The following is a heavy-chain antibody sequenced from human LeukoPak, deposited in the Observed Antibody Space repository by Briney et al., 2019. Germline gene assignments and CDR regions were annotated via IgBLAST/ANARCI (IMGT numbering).Heavy chain of an antibody. CDR3: ARGVRGVPYFDY. J-gene: IGHJ4*02. Sequence: SETLSLTCAVSGGSISSGGYSWSWIRQPPGKGLEWIGYIYHSGSIYYNPSLKSRVTISVDRSKNQFSLKLSSVTAADTAVYYCARGVRGVPYFDYWGQGTLVTVSS. V-gene: IGHV4-30-2*01. D-gene: IGHD3-10*01. CDR1: GGSISSGGYS. CDR2: IYHSGSI.